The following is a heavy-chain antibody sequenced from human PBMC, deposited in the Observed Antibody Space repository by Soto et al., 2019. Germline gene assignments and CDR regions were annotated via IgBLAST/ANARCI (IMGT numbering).Heavy chain of an antibody. J-gene: IGHJ4*02. V-gene: IGHV4-4*02. CDR3: AGGGLGYGSGSSIDY. D-gene: IGHD3-10*01. CDR1: GGSISSSNW. CDR2: IYHSGST. Sequence: SETLSLTCAVSGGSISSSNWWSWVRQPPGKGLEWIGEIYHSGSTNYNPSLKSRVTISVDKSKNQFSLKLSSVTAADTAVYYCAGGGLGYGSGSSIDYWGQGTLVTVSS.